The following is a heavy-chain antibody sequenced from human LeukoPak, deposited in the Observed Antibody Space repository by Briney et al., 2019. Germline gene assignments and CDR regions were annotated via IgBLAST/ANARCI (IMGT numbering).Heavy chain of an antibody. D-gene: IGHD3-3*02. V-gene: IGHV4-59*12. Sequence: SETLSLTCTVSGGSISSYYWSWIRQPPGKGLEWIGYIYYSGSTNYNPSLKSRVTISVDTSKNQFSLKLSSVSVADTAVYYCARGDAAIRNGMDVWGQGTTVTVSS. CDR2: IYYSGST. J-gene: IGHJ6*02. CDR3: ARGDAAIRNGMDV. CDR1: GGSISSYY.